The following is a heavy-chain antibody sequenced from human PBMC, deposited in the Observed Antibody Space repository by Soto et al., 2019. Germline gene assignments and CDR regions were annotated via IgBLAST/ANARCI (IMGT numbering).Heavy chain of an antibody. D-gene: IGHD3-9*01. CDR2: IIPIFGTA. V-gene: IGHV1-69*13. J-gene: IGHJ6*02. CDR3: ATRLVESPHTYGMDV. Sequence: GASVKVSCKASGGTFSSYAISWVRQAPGQGLEWMGGIIPIFGTANYAQKFQGRVTITADESTSTAYMELSSLRSEDTAVYYCATRLVESPHTYGMDVWGQGTTVTVS. CDR1: GGTFSSYA.